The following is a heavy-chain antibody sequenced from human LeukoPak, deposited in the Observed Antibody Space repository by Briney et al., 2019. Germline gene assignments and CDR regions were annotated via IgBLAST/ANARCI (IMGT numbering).Heavy chain of an antibody. CDR3: ARSLSPHPNNYYDSSGYEGDY. J-gene: IGHJ4*02. CDR2: INPNSGGT. Sequence: ASVKVSCKASGYTFTGYYMHWVRQAPGQGLEWMGRINPNSGGTNYAQKFQGRVTMTSDTSISTAYMELSRLRSDDTAVYYCARSLSPHPNNYYDSSGYEGDYWGQGTLVTVSS. V-gene: IGHV1-2*06. CDR1: GYTFTGYY. D-gene: IGHD3-22*01.